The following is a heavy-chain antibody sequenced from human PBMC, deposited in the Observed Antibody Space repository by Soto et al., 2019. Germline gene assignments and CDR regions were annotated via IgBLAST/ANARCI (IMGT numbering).Heavy chain of an antibody. D-gene: IGHD4-17*01. CDR1: GGTFSSHT. V-gene: IGHV1-69*08. CDR2: IIPALGTA. J-gene: IGHJ2*01. Sequence: QDQLVQSGAEVKKPGSSVKVSCKASGGTFSSHTFSWVRQAPGQGLEWMGRIIPALGTATYAQKFQGRVTITADESATTVYMELNSLRSEDTAVYYFARPAFGDYWYFDLWGRGTLVTVSS. CDR3: ARPAFGDYWYFDL.